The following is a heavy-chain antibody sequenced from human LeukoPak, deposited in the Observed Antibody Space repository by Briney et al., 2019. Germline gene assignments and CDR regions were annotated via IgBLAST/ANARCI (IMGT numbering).Heavy chain of an antibody. V-gene: IGHV4-59*01. J-gene: IGHJ4*02. Sequence: SETLSLTCTVSGGSISSYYWSWIRQPPGKGLEWIGYIYYSGSTNYNPSLKSRVTISVDTSKNQFSLKLSSVTAADTAVYYCATSRWLSLLYYWGQGTLVTVSS. CDR3: ATSRWLSLLYY. D-gene: IGHD5-24*01. CDR2: IYYSGST. CDR1: GGSISSYY.